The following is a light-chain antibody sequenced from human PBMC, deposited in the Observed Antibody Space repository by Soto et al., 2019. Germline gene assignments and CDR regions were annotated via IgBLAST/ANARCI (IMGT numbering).Light chain of an antibody. Sequence: EILLTQSPATLAVPPGEGATLSCRASQSVRDNLAWYQQKPGQAPRLLIYRASTRATGVPARFSGSRSATEFTLTISRLEPEDFAVYYCQQYGSSGTFGQGTKVDI. CDR2: RAS. CDR3: QQYGSSGT. V-gene: IGKV3-15*01. CDR1: QSVRDN. J-gene: IGKJ1*01.